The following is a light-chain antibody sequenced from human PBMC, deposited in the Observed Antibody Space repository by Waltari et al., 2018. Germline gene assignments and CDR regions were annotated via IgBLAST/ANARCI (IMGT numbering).Light chain of an antibody. CDR2: AIS. CDR1: QSITRN. J-gene: IGKJ1*01. V-gene: IGKV1-39*01. Sequence: IHMTQITSSLSASVGDSVPITCRASQSITRNVNWYQQKQGKAPKLLIYAISTLQSGVPSRFSGSGSGTDFALTISSLQPEDFATYYCQQSHNLWTFSQGTKVEV. CDR3: QQSHNLWT.